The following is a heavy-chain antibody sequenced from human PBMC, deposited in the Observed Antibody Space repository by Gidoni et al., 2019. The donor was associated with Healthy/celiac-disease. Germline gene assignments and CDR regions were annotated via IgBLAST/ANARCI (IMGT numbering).Heavy chain of an antibody. CDR1: GGSISSYY. Sequence: QVQLQDAGPGLVKPSETLSLTCTVSGGSISSYYWSLIRPPPGKGLEWIGYISYSGSTNYNPSLTSRVTISVDTSKNQFSLKLSSVTAADTAVYYWARRPTSIWYFDLWGRGTLVTVSS. CDR2: ISYSGST. D-gene: IGHD2-2*01. CDR3: ARRPTSIWYFDL. J-gene: IGHJ2*01. V-gene: IGHV4-59*08.